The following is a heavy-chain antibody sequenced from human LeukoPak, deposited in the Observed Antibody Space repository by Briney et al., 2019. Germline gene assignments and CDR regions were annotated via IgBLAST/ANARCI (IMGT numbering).Heavy chain of an antibody. Sequence: GASVKVSCKAPGYTFTSYAMNWVRQAPGQGLEWMGWINTNTGNPTYAQGFTGRFVFSLDTSVSTAYLQISSLKAEDTAVYYCARDPLVASYYYGMDVWGQGTTVTVSS. CDR1: GYTFTSYA. J-gene: IGHJ6*02. CDR3: ARDPLVASYYYGMDV. V-gene: IGHV7-4-1*02. D-gene: IGHD5-12*01. CDR2: INTNTGNP.